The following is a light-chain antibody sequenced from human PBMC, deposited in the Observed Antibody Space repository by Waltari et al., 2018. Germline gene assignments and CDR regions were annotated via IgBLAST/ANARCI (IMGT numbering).Light chain of an antibody. V-gene: IGLV1-36*01. J-gene: IGLJ2*01. CDR2: ADD. CDR3: AAWDDSLKGVL. Sequence: QSVLTQTPSVSEAPRQRVTISCSGSRSNIGNNAVNWYQQVPGTAPKLLVFADDLLPAGVSDRFSGSKSGTSASLAISGLRSEDEGVYFCAAWDDSLKGVLFGGGTKLTVL. CDR1: RSNIGNNA.